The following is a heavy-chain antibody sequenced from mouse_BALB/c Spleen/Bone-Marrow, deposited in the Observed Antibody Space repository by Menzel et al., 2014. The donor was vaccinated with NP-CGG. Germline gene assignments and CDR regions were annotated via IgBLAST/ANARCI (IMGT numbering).Heavy chain of an antibody. V-gene: IGHV1-9*01. J-gene: IGHJ4*01. CDR2: ILPGSGGT. CDR1: GYTFSSYW. CDR3: ARSMDY. Sequence: VQLQQSGAELMKPGASVKISCKATGYTFSSYWIEWVKQRPGHGLEWIGEILPGSGGTNYNEKFKGKATFTADTSSNTAYMQLNSLTSEGSAVYYCARSMDYWGQGTSATVSS.